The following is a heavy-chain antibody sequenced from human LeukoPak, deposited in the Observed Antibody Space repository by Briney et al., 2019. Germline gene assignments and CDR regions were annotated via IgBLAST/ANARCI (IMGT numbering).Heavy chain of an antibody. V-gene: IGHV4-34*01. CDR1: GGSFSGYY. Sequence: SETLSLTCAVYGGSFSGYYWSWIRQPPGKGLEWIGEINHSGSTNYNPSLKSRVIISVDTSKNQFSLTLSSVTAADTAVYYCARPFRYSSSLSGWFDPWGQGTLVTVSS. CDR3: ARPFRYSSSLSGWFDP. J-gene: IGHJ5*02. CDR2: INHSGST. D-gene: IGHD6-13*01.